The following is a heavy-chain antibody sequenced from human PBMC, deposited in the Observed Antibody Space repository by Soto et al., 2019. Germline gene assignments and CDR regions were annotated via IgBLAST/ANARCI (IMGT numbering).Heavy chain of an antibody. D-gene: IGHD5-12*01. V-gene: IGHV1-2*02. Sequence: QVQLVQTGAEVKKPGASVTVSCKASGYRFSDYYLHWVRQAPGQGPERMGWMNPNSGDTKYAQKFKGRVTMTSDTSVRTAFMELNWLKSDDTAVYYCARESGGATATVDYYYFYMDVWGIGTTVTVSS. CDR1: GYRFSDYY. CDR3: ARESGGATATVDYYYFYMDV. J-gene: IGHJ6*03. CDR2: MNPNSGDT.